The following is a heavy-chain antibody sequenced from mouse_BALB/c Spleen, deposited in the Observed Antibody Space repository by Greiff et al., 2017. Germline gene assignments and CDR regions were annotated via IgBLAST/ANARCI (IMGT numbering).Heavy chain of an antibody. CDR2: ISSGSSTI. V-gene: IGHV5-17*02. CDR3: ARRGYYGGLDY. CDR1: GFTFSSFG. J-gene: IGHJ2*01. D-gene: IGHD1-1*02. Sequence: EVKVVESGGGLVQPGGSRKLSCAASGFTFSSFGMHWVRQAPEKGLEWVAYISSGSSTIYYADTVKGRFTISRDNPKNTLFLQMTSLRSEDTAMYYCARRGYYGGLDYWGQGTTLTVSS.